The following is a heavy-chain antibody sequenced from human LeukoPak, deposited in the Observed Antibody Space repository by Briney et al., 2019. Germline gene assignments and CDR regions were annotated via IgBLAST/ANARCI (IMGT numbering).Heavy chain of an antibody. CDR1: GFTFSDYY. CDR2: ISSSGSTI. J-gene: IGHJ3*02. Sequence: SGGSLRLSCAASGFTFSDYYMSWIRQAPGKWLEWVSYISSSGSTIYYADSVKGRFTISRDNAKNSLYLQMNSLRAEDTAVYYCARVQDGERAFDIWGQGTMVTVSS. D-gene: IGHD4-17*01. V-gene: IGHV3-11*04. CDR3: ARVQDGERAFDI.